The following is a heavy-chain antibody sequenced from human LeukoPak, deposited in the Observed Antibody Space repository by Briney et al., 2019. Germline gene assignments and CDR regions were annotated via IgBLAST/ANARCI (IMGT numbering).Heavy chain of an antibody. D-gene: IGHD3-16*01. J-gene: IGHJ6*03. V-gene: IGHV3-23*01. CDR3: AKGLKTGVGPYMGYHYYMDV. CDR1: GVTFSGYS. Sequence: GGSLRLSCAASGVTFSGYSMNWVRQAPGKGLKWVATVNDNGAATYYADSVKGRFTISRDNSYNTVSLQMNGLRDEDTGVYYCAKGLKTGVGPYMGYHYYMDVWGKGATVTVSS. CDR2: VNDNGAAT.